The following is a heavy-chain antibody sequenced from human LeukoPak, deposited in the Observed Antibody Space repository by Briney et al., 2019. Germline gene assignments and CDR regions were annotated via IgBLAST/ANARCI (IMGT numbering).Heavy chain of an antibody. CDR2: INSDGSST. J-gene: IGHJ4*02. D-gene: IGHD3-16*02. V-gene: IGHV3-74*01. CDR3: ARWGVWGSHRPIDH. Sequence: GGSLRLSCAASGFTFSSYWMHWVRQAPGKGLVWVSRINSDGSSTSYADSVKGRFTISRDNAKNTRHLQMNSLRVEDTAVYYCARWGVWGSHRPIDHWGQGTLVTVSS. CDR1: GFTFSSYW.